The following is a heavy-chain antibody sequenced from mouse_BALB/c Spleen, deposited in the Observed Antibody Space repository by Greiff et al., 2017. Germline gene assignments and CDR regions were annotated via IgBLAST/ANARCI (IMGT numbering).Heavy chain of an antibody. Sequence: EVKLMESGAELVKPGASVKLSCTASGFNIKDTYMHWVKQRPEQGLEWIGRIDPANGNTKYDPKFQGKATITADTSSNTAYLQLSSLTSEDTAVYYCARGTGYYYAMDYWGQGTSVTVSS. CDR2: IDPANGNT. CDR3: ARGTGYYYAMDY. V-gene: IGHV14-3*02. J-gene: IGHJ4*01. CDR1: GFNIKDTY. D-gene: IGHD4-1*01.